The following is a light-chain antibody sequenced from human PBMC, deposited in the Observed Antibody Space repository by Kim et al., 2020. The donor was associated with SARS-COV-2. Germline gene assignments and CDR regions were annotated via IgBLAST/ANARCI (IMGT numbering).Light chain of an antibody. V-gene: IGLV10-54*04. J-gene: IGLJ3*02. CDR1: NNNVGNQG. CDR3: SAWDSSLNVWV. CDR2: RNN. Sequence: QTATLTCTGNNNNVGNQGAAWLQQHQSHPPKLLSYRNNNRPSGISERFSASRSGDTASLTITGLQPEDETDYYCSAWDSSLNVWVFGGGTQLTVL.